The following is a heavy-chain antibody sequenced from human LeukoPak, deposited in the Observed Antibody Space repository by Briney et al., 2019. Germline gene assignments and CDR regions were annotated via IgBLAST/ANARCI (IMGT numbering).Heavy chain of an antibody. CDR2: IYTSGST. V-gene: IGHV4-4*07. CDR1: GGSVSSYY. J-gene: IGHJ6*02. CDR3: ARQLGSNIAMDV. Sequence: PSETLSLTCTVSGGSVSSYYWTWIRQPAGKGLEWIGRIYTSGSTNNNPSLKSRVTMSLDTSKYQLSLKLRSVTAADTAVYYCARQLGSNIAMDVWGQGTTVTVSS. D-gene: IGHD1-1*01.